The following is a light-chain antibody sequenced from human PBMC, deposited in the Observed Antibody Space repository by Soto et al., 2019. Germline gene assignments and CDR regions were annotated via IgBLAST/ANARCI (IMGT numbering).Light chain of an antibody. V-gene: IGLV2-11*01. Sequence: QSALTQPRSVSGSPGQSVTISCTGTSSDVGGYNYVSWYQQHPDKAPKLMIYGVSQRPSGVPDRFSASKSGNTASLTISGXXXXXXXEYYCCSYAGTSHWLFGGGTK. J-gene: IGLJ3*02. CDR2: GVS. CDR3: CSYAGTSHWL. CDR1: SSDVGGYNY.